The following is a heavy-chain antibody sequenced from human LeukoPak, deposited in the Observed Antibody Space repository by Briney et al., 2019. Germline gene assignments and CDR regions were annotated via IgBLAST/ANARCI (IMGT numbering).Heavy chain of an antibody. J-gene: IGHJ4*02. V-gene: IGHV3-23*01. CDR3: AKVGANLKGGTDY. CDR1: GFTFSSYT. CDR2: LSGNGGST. Sequence: HPGGSLRLSCAASGFTFSSYTMSWVRQPPATGMELVSVLSGNGGSTYYSDSVNDSFPISRDSSKNPLYLQMDTLRAEDTAVYYCAKVGANLKGGTDYWGEGALATVSP. D-gene: IGHD1-26*01.